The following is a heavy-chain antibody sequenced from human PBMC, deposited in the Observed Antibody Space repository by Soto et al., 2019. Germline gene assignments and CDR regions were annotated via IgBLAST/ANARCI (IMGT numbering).Heavy chain of an antibody. V-gene: IGHV3-74*01. D-gene: IGHD6-19*01. CDR3: ARHPAPIGWYDY. CDR1: CFTFSSHG. CDR2: INSDGTSA. J-gene: IGHJ4*02. Sequence: GGSLRLSCVASCFTFSSHGMHRVRQAPGKGLGWVSRINSDGTSAVYSDSVKGRFTISRDNAKNTLYLQMNSLRAEDTSVYYCARHPAPIGWYDYWGQGALVTVSS.